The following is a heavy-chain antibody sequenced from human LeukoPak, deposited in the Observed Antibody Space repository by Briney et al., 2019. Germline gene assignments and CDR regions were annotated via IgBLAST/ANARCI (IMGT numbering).Heavy chain of an antibody. Sequence: QPGGSLRLSCAASGFTFSSYAMSWVRQAPGNGLEWVSAMRGSGGSTYYPDSVKGGFTISRDNSKNPLYLQMNRLRAEDTAVYYCAKSAMGNYYDSRDAFDIWGQGTMVTVSS. CDR1: GFTFSSYA. D-gene: IGHD3-22*01. J-gene: IGHJ3*02. CDR2: MRGSGGST. CDR3: AKSAMGNYYDSRDAFDI. V-gene: IGHV3-23*01.